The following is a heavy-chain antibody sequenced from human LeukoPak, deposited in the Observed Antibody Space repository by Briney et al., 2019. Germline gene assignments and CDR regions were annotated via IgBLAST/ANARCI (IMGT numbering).Heavy chain of an antibody. CDR1: GGSISSSC. V-gene: IGHV4-59*01. J-gene: IGHJ4*02. Sequence: PSETLSLTCTVSGGSISSSCWSWIRQPPGKGLEWIGYIYYSGSTNCNPSLKSRVTISVDTSKNQFSLKLSSVTAADTAVYYCARLYYDSRGYYPVYWGQGTLVTVSS. CDR3: ARLYYDSRGYYPVY. CDR2: IYYSGST. D-gene: IGHD3-22*01.